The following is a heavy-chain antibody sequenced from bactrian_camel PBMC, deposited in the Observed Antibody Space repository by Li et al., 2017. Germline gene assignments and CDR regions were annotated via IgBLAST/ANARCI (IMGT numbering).Heavy chain of an antibody. J-gene: IGHJ4*01. V-gene: IGHV3S26*01. D-gene: IGHD3*01. CDR1: GHIDSDYC. CDR2: MTSNGQIT. CDR3: AAAPFVCPTTVRDRAADFNY. Sequence: HVQLVESGGGSVQTGGSLRLSCVVSGHIDSDYCMAWIRQGPGKEREGVAGMTSNGQITYADSVKSRFTISKDNNKYVLRLQMNNLKREDTAMYYCAAAPFVCPTTVRDRAADFNYWGQGTQVTVS.